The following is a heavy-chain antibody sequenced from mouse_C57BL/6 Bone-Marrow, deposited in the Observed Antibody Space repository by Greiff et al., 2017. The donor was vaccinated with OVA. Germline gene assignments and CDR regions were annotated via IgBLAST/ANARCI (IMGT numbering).Heavy chain of an antibody. CDR1: GYTFTRYG. Sequence: QVQLQQSGAELARPGASVKLSCKASGYTFTRYGISWVKQRTGQGLEWIGEIYPRSGNTYYNEKFKGKANLTADKSSSPAYMDLRSLTSEDSAVDVCARLDYGSSAFAYWGQGTLVTVSA. J-gene: IGHJ3*01. CDR3: ARLDYGSSAFAY. V-gene: IGHV1-81*01. D-gene: IGHD1-1*01. CDR2: IYPRSGNT.